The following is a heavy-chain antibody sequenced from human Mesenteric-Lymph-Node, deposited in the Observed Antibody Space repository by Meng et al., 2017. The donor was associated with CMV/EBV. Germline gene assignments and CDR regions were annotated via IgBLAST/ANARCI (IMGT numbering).Heavy chain of an antibody. CDR3: AKATPDRLGATTGTFDY. J-gene: IGHJ4*02. Sequence: GGSLRLSCAASGFTFSSYDMHWVRQATGKGLEWVSAIGTAGDTYYPGSVKGRFTISRENAKNTLYLQMNSLRAEDTAVYYCAKATPDRLGATTGTFDYWGQGTLVTVSS. D-gene: IGHD1-26*01. CDR1: GFTFSSYD. V-gene: IGHV3-13*01. CDR2: IGTAGDT.